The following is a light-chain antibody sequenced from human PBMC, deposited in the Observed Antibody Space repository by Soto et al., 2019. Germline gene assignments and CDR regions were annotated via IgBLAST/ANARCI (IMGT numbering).Light chain of an antibody. Sequence: QSALTQPASVSGSPGQSITISCTGTSSDVGGYKLVSWYQQYPGKAPKLILYEDTKRPSGVSNRFSGSKSGNTASLTISGLQAEDEADYHGCSYADTFWVFGGGTKLTVL. V-gene: IGLV2-23*01. CDR3: CSYADTFWV. CDR2: EDT. J-gene: IGLJ3*02. CDR1: SSDVGGYKL.